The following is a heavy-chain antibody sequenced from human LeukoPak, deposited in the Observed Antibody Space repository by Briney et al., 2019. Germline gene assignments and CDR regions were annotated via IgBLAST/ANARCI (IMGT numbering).Heavy chain of an antibody. Sequence: SGGSLRLSCAASGFTFSSYWMSWVRQAPGKWLEWVANIKQDGSEKYYVDSVKGRFTISRDNAKNSLYLQMNSLRAEDTAVYYCASHSSSWYFGYWGQGTLVTVSS. J-gene: IGHJ4*02. D-gene: IGHD6-13*01. CDR3: ASHSSSWYFGY. V-gene: IGHV3-7*03. CDR2: IKQDGSEK. CDR1: GFTFSSYW.